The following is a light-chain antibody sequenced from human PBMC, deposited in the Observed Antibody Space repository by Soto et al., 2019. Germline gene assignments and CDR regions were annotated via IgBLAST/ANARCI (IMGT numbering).Light chain of an antibody. J-gene: IGKJ5*01. CDR1: HDISKH. Sequence: DVQMSPSPSSLSASVGARVTITCQASHDISKHLSWYQQKPGKAPNLLICDASTLETGVPSRFSGSGSGTEFTFTISSLQPEDFATYYCQQYDDLPLTFGQGARLEIK. CDR3: QQYDDLPLT. CDR2: DAS. V-gene: IGKV1-33*01.